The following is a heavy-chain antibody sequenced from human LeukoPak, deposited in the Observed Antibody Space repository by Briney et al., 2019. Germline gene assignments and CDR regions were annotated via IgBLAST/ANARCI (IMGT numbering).Heavy chain of an antibody. J-gene: IGHJ4*02. D-gene: IGHD3-9*01. V-gene: IGHV3-23*01. CDR3: SRDSLRYFDS. CDR2: ITDSGTT. Sequence: GGSLRLSCTASGFTFSSYAMSWVRQAPGKGLEWFSLITDSGTTYYADSVKGRFAISRDNSMNTVYLQMNALRADDSAVYYCSRDSLRYFDSWGQGTLVTVSS. CDR1: GFTFSSYA.